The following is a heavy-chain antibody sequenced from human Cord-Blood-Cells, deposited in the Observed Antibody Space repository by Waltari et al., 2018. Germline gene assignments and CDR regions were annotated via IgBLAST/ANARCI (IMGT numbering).Heavy chain of an antibody. J-gene: IGHJ2*01. CDR2: INHSGST. D-gene: IGHD5-18*01. Sequence: QVQLQQWGAGLLKPSETLSLTCAVYGGSFSGYYWSWIRQPPGKGLEWIGEINHSGSTNYNPSLKSRVTISVDTSKHQLSLKLSSVPAADTAVYYCARPAPRTYTAMVTIYWYFDLWGRGTLVTVSS. CDR1: GGSFSGYY. V-gene: IGHV4-34*01. CDR3: ARPAPRTYTAMVTIYWYFDL.